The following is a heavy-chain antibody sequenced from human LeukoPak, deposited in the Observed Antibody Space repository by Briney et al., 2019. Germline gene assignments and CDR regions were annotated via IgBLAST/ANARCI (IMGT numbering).Heavy chain of an antibody. CDR3: AREGRDRSDTAAFDY. Sequence: ASVKVSCKASGYIFTGHYMHWARQAPGQGLAWMGWINPKNGDTNSAQNFQGRVTMTRDTSITTVSMELSRLRRDDTAVYYCAREGRDRSDTAAFDYWGQGTLVTVST. CDR1: GYIFTGHY. V-gene: IGHV1-2*02. CDR2: INPKNGDT. D-gene: IGHD1-14*01. J-gene: IGHJ4*02.